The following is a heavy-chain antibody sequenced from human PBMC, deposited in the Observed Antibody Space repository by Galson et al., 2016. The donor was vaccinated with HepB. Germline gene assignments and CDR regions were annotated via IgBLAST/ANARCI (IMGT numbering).Heavy chain of an antibody. CDR1: GISVSSYV. Sequence: SLRLSCAASGISVSSYVMTWVRQAPGKGLEWVSAISGSGGSTYYAGSVKGRVTISTDTSKNTLYLQMNSLRAEDTALYYCTYYCGASSCYSAHVYWVQGTLVTVSS. CDR3: TYYCGASSCYSAHVY. CDR2: ISGSGGST. J-gene: IGHJ4*02. D-gene: IGHD2-15*01. V-gene: IGHV3-23*01.